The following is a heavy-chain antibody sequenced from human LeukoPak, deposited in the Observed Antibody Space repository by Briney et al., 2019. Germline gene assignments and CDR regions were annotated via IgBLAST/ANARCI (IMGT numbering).Heavy chain of an antibody. CDR2: ISRDSAAK. CDR1: GFTINDFG. D-gene: IGHD3-16*01. J-gene: IGHJ6*02. Sequence: GGSLRLSCAASGFTINDFGMNWVRQAPGQGLDWVSYISRDSAAKRYADSVKGRFTISRDKAKNSLYLQMNSLRDEDTAVYFCARDLGGSKGGLDVWGQGTTVTVSS. V-gene: IGHV3-48*02. CDR3: ARDLGGSKGGLDV.